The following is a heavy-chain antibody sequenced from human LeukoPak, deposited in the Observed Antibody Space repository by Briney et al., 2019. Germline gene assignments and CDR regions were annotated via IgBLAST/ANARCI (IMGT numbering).Heavy chain of an antibody. CDR1: GGSISSYY. CDR2: IYYSGST. V-gene: IGHV4-59*08. D-gene: IGHD5-18*01. Sequence: PSVTLSLTCTVSGGSISSYYWSWIRQPPGKGLEWIGYIYYSGSTNYNPSLKSRVTISVDTSKNQFSLKLSSVTAADTAVYYCARSYGYGGYSYGMGDYNWFDPWGQGTLVTVSS. J-gene: IGHJ5*02. CDR3: ARSYGYGGYSYGMGDYNWFDP.